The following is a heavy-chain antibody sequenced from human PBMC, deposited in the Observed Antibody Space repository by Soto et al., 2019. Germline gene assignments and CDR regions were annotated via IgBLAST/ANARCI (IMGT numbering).Heavy chain of an antibody. Sequence: QVQLVQSGAEVKKPGSSVKVSCKASGGTFSSYAISWVRQAPGQGLEWMGGIIPIFGTADYAQKFQGRVTITADESTSTANRELSSLRSEDTAVYYCARHSSLRGYCISTSCYGYYYGMDVWGQGTTVTVSS. V-gene: IGHV1-69*12. CDR2: IIPIFGTA. CDR3: ARHSSLRGYCISTSCYGYYYGMDV. D-gene: IGHD2-2*01. J-gene: IGHJ6*02. CDR1: GGTFSSYA.